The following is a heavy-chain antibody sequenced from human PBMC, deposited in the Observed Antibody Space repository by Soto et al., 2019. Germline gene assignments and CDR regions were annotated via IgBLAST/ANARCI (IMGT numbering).Heavy chain of an antibody. J-gene: IGHJ4*02. V-gene: IGHV1-3*04. CDR2: TNTGNGNT. Sequence: ASVKVSCKASGFTFTDYAMHWVRQAPGQRLEWMGWTNTGNGNTKFSLKFQGRVTITRGTSATTAYMELTSLRSEDTAVYYCAKGSRMWTPDYWGQGALVTVSS. CDR1: GFTFTDYA. D-gene: IGHD2-21*01. CDR3: AKGSRMWTPDY.